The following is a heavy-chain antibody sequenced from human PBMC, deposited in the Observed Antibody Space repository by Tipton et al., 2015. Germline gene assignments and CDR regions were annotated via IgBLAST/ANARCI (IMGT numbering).Heavy chain of an antibody. V-gene: IGHV4-39*07. Sequence: TLSLTCTVSGVSIASSSYYWGWIRQPPGTGLEWIGSFYFGGSIYFNPSLKSRASISVDTSKNQFSLKLSSVTAADTAVYYCARDVDDYGGNSGPREYYGKDVWGQGTTVTVSS. J-gene: IGHJ6*02. CDR2: FYFGGSI. CDR1: GVSIASSSYY. D-gene: IGHD4-23*01. CDR3: ARDVDDYGGNSGPREYYGKDV.